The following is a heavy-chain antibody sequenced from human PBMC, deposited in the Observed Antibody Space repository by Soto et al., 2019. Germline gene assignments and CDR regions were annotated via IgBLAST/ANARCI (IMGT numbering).Heavy chain of an antibody. CDR3: ARPSSDYYDSSGPIGY. V-gene: IGHV3-33*01. Sequence: QVQLVESGGGVVQPGRSLRLSCAASGFTFSNYGMHWVRQAPGKGLEWVSVIWYDGSNKYYADSVKGRFTISRDNSKNKLNLQRDSLRAEDTAMYYCARPSSDYYDSSGPIGYWGQGTLVTVSS. CDR1: GFTFSNYG. CDR2: IWYDGSNK. J-gene: IGHJ4*02. D-gene: IGHD3-22*01.